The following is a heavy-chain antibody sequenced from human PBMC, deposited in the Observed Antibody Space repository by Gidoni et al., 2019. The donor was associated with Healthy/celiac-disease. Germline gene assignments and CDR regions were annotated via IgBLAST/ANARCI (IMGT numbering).Heavy chain of an antibody. CDR2: IYTSGST. J-gene: IGHJ3*02. CDR3: ARDLGRDFDWLLLPDDDAVDI. D-gene: IGHD3-9*01. Sequence: QVQLQESGPGLVTPSAPLSLTCTVPGGSISSYSWRWIRKPAGQGLEWIGRIYTSGSTNYNPSLKSRVTMAGDTSKNQFSLKMSSVTAADRAVYDCARDLGRDFDWLLLPDDDAVDIWGQGTMVTVSS. CDR1: GGSISSYS. V-gene: IGHV4-4*07.